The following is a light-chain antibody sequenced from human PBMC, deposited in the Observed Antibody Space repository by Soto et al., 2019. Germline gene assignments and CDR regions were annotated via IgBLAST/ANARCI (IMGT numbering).Light chain of an antibody. CDR2: EVS. CDR3: SSYTSSSIDYV. J-gene: IGLJ1*01. CDR1: SSDVGGYNY. Sequence: QYALTQPASESGSPGQSITISCTGTSSDVGGYNYVSWYQQHPGKAPKLMIYEVSNRPSGVSNRFSGSKSGNTASLTISGLQAEDEADYYCSSYTSSSIDYVFGTGTKLTVL. V-gene: IGLV2-14*01.